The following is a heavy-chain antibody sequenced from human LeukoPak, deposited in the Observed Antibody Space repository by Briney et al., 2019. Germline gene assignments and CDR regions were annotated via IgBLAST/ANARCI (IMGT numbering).Heavy chain of an antibody. D-gene: IGHD6-19*01. V-gene: IGHV3-64D*06. J-gene: IGHJ5*02. CDR1: GFTFSSYA. CDR2: ISSNGGNT. CDR3: VKGRIAVAGPFDP. Sequence: PGGSLRLSCSASGFTFSSYAMHWVRQAPGKGLEYVSAISSNGGNTYYADSVKGRFTISRDNSKNTLYLQMSSLRAEDTAVYYCVKGRIAVAGPFDPWGQGTLVTVSS.